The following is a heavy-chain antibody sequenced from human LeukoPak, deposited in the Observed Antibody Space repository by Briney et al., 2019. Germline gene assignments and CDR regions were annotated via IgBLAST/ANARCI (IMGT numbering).Heavy chain of an antibody. D-gene: IGHD4-17*01. CDR1: GYTFTSYD. V-gene: IGHV1-2*02. J-gene: IGHJ4*02. Sequence: ASVKVSCKASGYTFTSYDINWVRQAPGQGLEWMGWINPNSGGTNYAQKFQGRVTMTRDTSISTAYMELSRLRSDDTAVYYCARAVTTDVLVSSHGFDYWGQGTLVTVSS. CDR3: ARAVTTDVLVSSHGFDY. CDR2: INPNSGGT.